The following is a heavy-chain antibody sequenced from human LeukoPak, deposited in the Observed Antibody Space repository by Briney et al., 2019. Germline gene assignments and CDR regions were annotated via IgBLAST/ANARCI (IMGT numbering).Heavy chain of an antibody. CDR2: IIPIFGTA. D-gene: IGHD2-15*01. CDR1: GGTFSSYA. J-gene: IGHJ4*02. Sequence: GASVTVSFKASGGTFSSYAISWVRQAPGQGLEWMGGIIPIFGTANYAQKFQGRVTITADEYTSTAYMELSSLRSEDTAVYYCARDSSYCSGGSCLFSAFDYWGQGTLVTVSS. CDR3: ARDSSYCSGGSCLFSAFDY. V-gene: IGHV1-69*13.